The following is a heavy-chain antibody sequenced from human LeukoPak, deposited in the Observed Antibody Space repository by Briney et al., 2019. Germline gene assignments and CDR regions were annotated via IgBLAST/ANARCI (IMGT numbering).Heavy chain of an antibody. Sequence: GGSLRLSCAASGFTFDDYAMHWVRQAPGKGLEWVSGISWNSGSIGYADSEKGRFTISRDNAKNSLYLQMNSLRAEDTALYYCAKSAQWLVPENYFDYWGQGTLVTVSS. J-gene: IGHJ4*02. CDR2: ISWNSGSI. D-gene: IGHD6-19*01. CDR1: GFTFDDYA. CDR3: AKSAQWLVPENYFDY. V-gene: IGHV3-9*01.